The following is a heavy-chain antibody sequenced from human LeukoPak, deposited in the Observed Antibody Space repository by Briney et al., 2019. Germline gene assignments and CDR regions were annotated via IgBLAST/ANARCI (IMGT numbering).Heavy chain of an antibody. CDR1: GGSMRSHY. Sequence: PSETLSLTCTVSGGSMRSHYWSWIRQPAGKGLEWIGRIYTSGSTNYNPSLKSRVTISVDTSKNQFSLKLSSVTAADTAVYYCARLYSEQLPRGYYYYYMDVWGKGTTVTVSS. CDR3: ARLYSEQLPRGYYYYYMDV. CDR2: IYTSGST. D-gene: IGHD6-13*01. J-gene: IGHJ6*03. V-gene: IGHV4-4*07.